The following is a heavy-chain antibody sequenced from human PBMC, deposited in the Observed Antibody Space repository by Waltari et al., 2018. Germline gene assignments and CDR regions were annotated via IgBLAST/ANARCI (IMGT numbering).Heavy chain of an antibody. CDR1: GYTFTSYG. J-gene: IGHJ6*02. D-gene: IGHD3-3*01. CDR3: VLRFLEWLSPHYGMDV. CDR2: ISAYNGNT. Sequence: QVQLVQSGAEVKKPGASVKVSCKASGYTFTSYGISWVRQAPGQGLEWMGWISAYNGNTNYAQKPQGRVTMTTDTSTSTAYMELRSLRSDDTAVYYCVLRFLEWLSPHYGMDVWGQGTTVTVSS. V-gene: IGHV1-18*01.